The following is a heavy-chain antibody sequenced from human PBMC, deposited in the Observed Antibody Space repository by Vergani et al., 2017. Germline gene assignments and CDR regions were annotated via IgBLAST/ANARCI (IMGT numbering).Heavy chain of an antibody. Sequence: EVQLLESGGGLVQPGGSLRLSCAASGFTVSDAWMSWVRQAPGKGLEWVGRSKSKSDGGTSEYAAPTKGRFSISGDYTKNMLYLHMNSLKTEDTGVYYCVPASFFGEFFEHWGLGTLVTVSS. J-gene: IGHJ1*01. CDR2: SKSKSDGGTS. CDR1: GFTVSDAW. CDR3: VPASFFGEFFEH. V-gene: IGHV3-15*01. D-gene: IGHD2/OR15-2a*01.